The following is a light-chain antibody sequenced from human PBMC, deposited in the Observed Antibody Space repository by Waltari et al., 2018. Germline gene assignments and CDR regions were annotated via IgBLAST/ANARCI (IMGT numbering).Light chain of an antibody. J-gene: IGKJ5*01. CDR2: AAS. Sequence: DIQMTQSPSSLSASVGDRVTIPCRASQSISSYLNWYQQKPGKAPKLLIYAASSLQSGVPSRFSGSGSGTEFTLTISSLQPEDFATYYCQQSYSTLSITFGQGTRLEIK. CDR1: QSISSY. CDR3: QQSYSTLSIT. V-gene: IGKV1-39*01.